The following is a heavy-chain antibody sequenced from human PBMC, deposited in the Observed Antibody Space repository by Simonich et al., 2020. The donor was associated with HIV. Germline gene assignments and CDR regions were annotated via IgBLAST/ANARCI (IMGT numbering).Heavy chain of an antibody. J-gene: IGHJ4*02. V-gene: IGHV4-34*01. CDR2: NSHSGIT. D-gene: IGHD6-13*01. Sequence: QVQLQQWGAGLLKPSETLSLTCAVYGGSPSNYFWSWIPQPPGKGMGWIGENSHSGITNYNPSLKSRVTISVDTSKNQFSLKVSSVTAADTAVYYCASRRLWNSSPFDYWGQGTLVTVS. CDR3: ASRRLWNSSPFDY. CDR1: GGSPSNYF.